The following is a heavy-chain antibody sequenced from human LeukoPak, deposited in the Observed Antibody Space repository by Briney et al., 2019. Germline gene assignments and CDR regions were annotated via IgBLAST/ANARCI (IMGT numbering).Heavy chain of an antibody. CDR2: IYYSGTT. CDR3: ARGVYIAAAQYGY. V-gene: IGHV4-59*01. CDR1: GGSISSYY. Sequence: NTSETLSLTCTVSGGSISSYYWRWIRQPPGKGLEWIGYIYYSGTTNYNPSLKSRVTISVDTSKNQFSLKLSSVTAADTAVYYCARGVYIAAAQYGYWGQGILVTVSS. J-gene: IGHJ4*02. D-gene: IGHD6-13*01.